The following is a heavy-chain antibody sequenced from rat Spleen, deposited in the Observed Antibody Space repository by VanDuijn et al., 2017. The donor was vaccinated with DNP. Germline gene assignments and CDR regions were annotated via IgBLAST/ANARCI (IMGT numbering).Heavy chain of an antibody. D-gene: IGHD1-12*02. J-gene: IGHJ4*01. CDR1: GFTFSNYY. V-gene: IGHV5-22*01. CDR3: TRVGDLHDGGDGDALDA. Sequence: EVQLVESGGGLVQPGRSLKLSCAASGFTFSNYYMAWVRQAPTKGLEWVAYISYDGGITNYGDSVKGRFTISRDNAEDTLFLQMNSLRSEDTATYYCTRVGDLHDGGDGDALDAWGQGTSVTVSS. CDR2: ISYDGGIT.